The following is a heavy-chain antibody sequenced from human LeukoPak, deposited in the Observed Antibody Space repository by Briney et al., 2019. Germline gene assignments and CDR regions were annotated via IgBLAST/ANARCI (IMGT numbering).Heavy chain of an antibody. Sequence: GGSLRLSCAASGFTFSSYWMSWVRQAPGKGLEWVANIKQDGSEKYYVDSVKGRFAISRDNAKNSLYLQMNSLRAEDTAVYYCARHGGGDAFDIWGQGTMVTVSS. CDR2: IKQDGSEK. CDR3: ARHGGGDAFDI. D-gene: IGHD3-16*01. CDR1: GFTFSSYW. J-gene: IGHJ3*02. V-gene: IGHV3-7*01.